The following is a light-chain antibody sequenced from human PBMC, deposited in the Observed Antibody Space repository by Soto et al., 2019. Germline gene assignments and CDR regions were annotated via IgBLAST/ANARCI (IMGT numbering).Light chain of an antibody. CDR3: LSYTTSSTYV. CDR1: SSDVGGYNY. J-gene: IGLJ1*01. V-gene: IGLV2-14*03. Sequence: QSVLTQPASVSGSPGQSITIPCTGTSSDVGGYNYVSWYQQHPGIAPKVMIYDVSNRPSGVSNRFSGSKSGNTASLTISGLQAEDEADYYCLSYTTSSTYVFGTGTKVIVL. CDR2: DVS.